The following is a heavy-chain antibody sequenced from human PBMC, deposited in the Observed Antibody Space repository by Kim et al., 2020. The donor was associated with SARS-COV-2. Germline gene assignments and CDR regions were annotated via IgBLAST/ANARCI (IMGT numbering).Heavy chain of an antibody. D-gene: IGHD5-12*01. J-gene: IGHJ4*02. V-gene: IGHV1-69*01. CDR3: ARDQGLRSRGFDY. Sequence: YAQKFQGRVTSTADESTSTAYMELSSLRSEDTAVYYCARDQGLRSRGFDYWGQGTLVTVSS.